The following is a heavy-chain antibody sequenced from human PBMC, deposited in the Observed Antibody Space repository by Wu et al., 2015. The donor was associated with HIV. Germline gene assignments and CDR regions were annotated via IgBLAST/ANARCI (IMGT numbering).Heavy chain of an antibody. D-gene: IGHD5-24*01. CDR2: IIPSSGDT. J-gene: IGHJ4*02. CDR1: GYSFSAYY. Sequence: QVQLVQSGAVVKQPGASVKVSCKASGYSFSAYYMHWVRQAPGQGLEYLGWIIPSSGDTRYAQNFQGRVTMTRDTSINTVYMELTRVKSDDTAVYYCAGYGRGYNWLYYWGQGTLVTVSS. V-gene: IGHV1-2*02. CDR3: AGYGRGYNWLYY.